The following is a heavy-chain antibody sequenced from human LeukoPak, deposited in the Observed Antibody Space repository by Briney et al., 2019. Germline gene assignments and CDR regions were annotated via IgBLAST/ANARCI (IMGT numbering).Heavy chain of an antibody. J-gene: IGHJ4*02. Sequence: ASVKVSCKASGYTFTSYGISWVRQAPGQGLEWMGWINAYNGNTNYAQKLQGRVTMTTDTSTSTAYMELRSLRSDDTAVYYCARVERRGGPYYDFWSGYDMAFDYWGQGTLVTVSS. D-gene: IGHD3-3*01. V-gene: IGHV1-18*01. CDR3: ARVERRGGPYYDFWSGYDMAFDY. CDR1: GYTFTSYG. CDR2: INAYNGNT.